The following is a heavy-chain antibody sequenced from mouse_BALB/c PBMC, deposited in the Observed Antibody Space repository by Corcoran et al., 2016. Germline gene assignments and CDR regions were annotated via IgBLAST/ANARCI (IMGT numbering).Heavy chain of an antibody. V-gene: IGHV9-1*02. D-gene: IGHD2-4*01. CDR1: GSTFTNYG. CDR3: ARFDYARRYFDV. CDR2: INTYTGEP. Sequence: QIQLVQSGPELKKPGETVKISCKASGSTFTNYGMNWVKQGPGKGLKWMGWINTYTGEPTYADDFKGSFAFSLETSASTAYLQINNLKNEDMATYFCARFDYARRYFDVWGAGTTVTVSS. J-gene: IGHJ1*01.